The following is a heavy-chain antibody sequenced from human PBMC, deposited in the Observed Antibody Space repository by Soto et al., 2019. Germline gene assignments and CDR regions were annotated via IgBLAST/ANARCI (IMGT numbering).Heavy chain of an antibody. Sequence: TLSLTFAVSGGSISSGCFSWSWIRQPPGKGLEWIGYIYHSGSTYYNPSLKSRVTISVDRSKNQFSLNLSSVTAADTAVYSCARAPAFDIWGQGTMVTVSS. CDR2: IYHSGST. V-gene: IGHV4-30-2*01. J-gene: IGHJ3*02. CDR3: ARAPAFDI. CDR1: GGSISSGCFS.